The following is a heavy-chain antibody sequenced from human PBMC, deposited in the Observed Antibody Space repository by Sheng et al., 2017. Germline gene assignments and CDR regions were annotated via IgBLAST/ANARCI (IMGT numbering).Heavy chain of an antibody. J-gene: IGHJ6*03. V-gene: IGHV4-34*01. CDR3: ARRTRYYYYMDV. CDR2: INHSGST. Sequence: QVQLQQWGAGLLKPSETLSLTYAVYGGSFSGYYWSWIRQPPGKGLEWIGEINHSGSTNYNPSLKSRVTISVDTSKNQFSLKLSSVTAADTAVYYCARRTRYYYYMDVWGQGTTVTVSS. CDR1: GGSFSGYY.